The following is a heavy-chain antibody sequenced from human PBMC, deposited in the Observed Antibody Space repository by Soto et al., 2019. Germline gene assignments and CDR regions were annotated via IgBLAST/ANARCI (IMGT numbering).Heavy chain of an antibody. J-gene: IGHJ5*02. CDR3: ARVVDYGDYKANWFDP. CDR1: GGTFSSYT. D-gene: IGHD4-17*01. V-gene: IGHV1-69*13. Sequence: GASVKVSCKASGGTFSSYTISWVRQAPGQGLEWMGGIIPIFGTANYAQKFQGRVTITADESTSTAYMELSSLRSEDTAVYYCARVVDYGDYKANWFDPWGQGTLVTVS. CDR2: IIPIFGTA.